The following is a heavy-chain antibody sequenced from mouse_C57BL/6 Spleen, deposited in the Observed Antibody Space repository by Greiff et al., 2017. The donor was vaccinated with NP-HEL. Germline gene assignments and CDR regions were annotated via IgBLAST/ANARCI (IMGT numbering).Heavy chain of an antibody. V-gene: IGHV1-81*01. Sequence: VQLQQSGAELARPGASVKLSCKASGYTFTSYGISWVKQRTGQGLEWIGEIYPRSGNTYYNEKFKGKATLTADKSSSTAYMELRSLTSEDSAVYFCEGKITTVVAPFDYWGKGTTLTVSS. J-gene: IGHJ2*01. CDR2: IYPRSGNT. D-gene: IGHD1-1*01. CDR3: EGKITTVVAPFDY. CDR1: GYTFTSYG.